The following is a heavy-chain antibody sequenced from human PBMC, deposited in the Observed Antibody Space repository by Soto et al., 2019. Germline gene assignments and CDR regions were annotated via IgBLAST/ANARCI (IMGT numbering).Heavy chain of an antibody. Sequence: QVQLQESGPGLVKPSQTLSLTCTVSGGSISSGDYYWSWIRQPPGKGLEWIGYIYYSGSTYYNPSLTSRVSIPVDTSKNPFTMKLSSVTAAVRAVYHCDRLYGGNDFDIWGQGTMVTVSS. D-gene: IGHD4-17*01. CDR2: IYYSGST. V-gene: IGHV4-30-4*01. J-gene: IGHJ3*02. CDR1: GGSISSGDYY. CDR3: DRLYGGNDFDI.